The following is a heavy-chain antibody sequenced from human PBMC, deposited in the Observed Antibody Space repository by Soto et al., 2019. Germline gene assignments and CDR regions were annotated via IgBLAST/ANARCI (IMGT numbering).Heavy chain of an antibody. Sequence: QVQLVESGGGVVQPGRSLRLSCAASGFTFSSYGMHWVRQAPGKGLEWVAVIWYDGSNKYYADSVKGRFTISRDNSKNTLYLQMNSLRAEDTAVYYCASELSGPFDYGGQGTLVTVSS. V-gene: IGHV3-33*01. J-gene: IGHJ4*02. D-gene: IGHD1-26*01. CDR2: IWYDGSNK. CDR3: ASELSGPFDY. CDR1: GFTFSSYG.